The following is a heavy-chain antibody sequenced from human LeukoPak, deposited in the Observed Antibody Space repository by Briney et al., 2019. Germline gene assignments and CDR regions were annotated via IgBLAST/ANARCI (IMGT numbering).Heavy chain of an antibody. CDR3: AKDRPNYFESNGDYYRRDGDY. V-gene: IGHV3-23*01. Sequence: GGSLRLSCAASGFTFSIYAMSWVRQAPGKGLEWVSSISGSGGSTYYTDPVKGRFTISGDNSKNTLSLQMNSLRAEDTALYYCAKDRPNYFESNGDYYRRDGDYWGQGTLVTVSS. J-gene: IGHJ4*02. CDR2: ISGSGGST. D-gene: IGHD3-22*01. CDR1: GFTFSIYA.